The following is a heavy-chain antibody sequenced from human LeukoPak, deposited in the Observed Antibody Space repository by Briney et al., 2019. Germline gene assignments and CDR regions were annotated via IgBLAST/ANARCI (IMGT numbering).Heavy chain of an antibody. CDR2: INPSGGST. CDR3: ASGWEPYRRWFDP. D-gene: IGHD1-26*01. CDR1: GYTFTSYY. Sequence: ASVKVSCKVSGYTFTSYYMHWVRQAPGQGLEWMGIINPSGGSTSYAQKFQGRVTMTRDTSTSTVYMELSSLRSEDTAVYYCASGWEPYRRWFDPWGQGTLVTVPS. V-gene: IGHV1-46*01. J-gene: IGHJ5*02.